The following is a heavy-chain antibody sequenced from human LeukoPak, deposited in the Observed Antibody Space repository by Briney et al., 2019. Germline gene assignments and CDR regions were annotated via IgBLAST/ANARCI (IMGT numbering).Heavy chain of an antibody. V-gene: IGHV1-3*01. CDR2: ISRGNDDT. CDR3: ARDWAPGSSPLDP. D-gene: IGHD3-10*01. Sequence: ASVKVSCKASGYTFTSYGISWVRQAPGQSLEWVGWISRGNDDTKYSQKFQGRVTITKDTSANTVYMELSSLRSEDTAVYYCARDWAPGSSPLDPWGQGTLVTVSS. CDR1: GYTFTSYG. J-gene: IGHJ5*02.